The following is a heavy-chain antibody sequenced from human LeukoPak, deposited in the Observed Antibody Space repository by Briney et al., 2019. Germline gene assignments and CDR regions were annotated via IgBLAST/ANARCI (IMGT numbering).Heavy chain of an antibody. J-gene: IGHJ4*02. Sequence: PGESLRLSCATSGFTFDDYGMSWVRQAPGKGLEWVSGINWNGGSTGYADSVKGRFSISRDNAKNALYLQMNSLRAEDTALYYCASGVVAANYFDYWGQGTLVTVSS. V-gene: IGHV3-20*04. CDR1: GFTFDDYG. CDR3: ASGVVAANYFDY. CDR2: INWNGGST. D-gene: IGHD2-15*01.